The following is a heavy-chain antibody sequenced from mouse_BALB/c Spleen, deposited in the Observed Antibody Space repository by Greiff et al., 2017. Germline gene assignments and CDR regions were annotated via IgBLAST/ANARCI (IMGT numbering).Heavy chain of an antibody. CDR1: GYTFTDYE. J-gene: IGHJ3*01. CDR2: IDPETGGT. D-gene: IGHD3-2*01. CDR3: TRDSSSYPFAY. V-gene: IGHV1-15*01. Sequence: VQLQQPGAELVRPGASVTLSCKASGYTFTDYEMHWVKQTPVHGLEWIGAIDPETGGTAYNQKFKGKATLTADKSSSTAYMELRSLTSEDSAVYYCTRDSSSYPFAYWGQGTLVTVSA.